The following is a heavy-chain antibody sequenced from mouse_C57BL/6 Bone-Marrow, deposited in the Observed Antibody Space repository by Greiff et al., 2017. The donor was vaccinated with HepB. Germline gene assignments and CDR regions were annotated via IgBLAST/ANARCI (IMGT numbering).Heavy chain of an antibody. CDR2: INPYNGGT. V-gene: IGHV1-19*01. Sequence: VQLQQSGPVLVKPGASVKMSCKASGYTFTDYYMNWVKQSHGKSLEWIGVINPYNGGTSYNQKFKGKATLTVDKSSSTAYMELNSLTSEDSAVYYCARWNDGYSIAYWGQGTLVTVSA. CDR3: ARWNDGYSIAY. CDR1: GYTFTDYY. J-gene: IGHJ3*01. D-gene: IGHD2-3*01.